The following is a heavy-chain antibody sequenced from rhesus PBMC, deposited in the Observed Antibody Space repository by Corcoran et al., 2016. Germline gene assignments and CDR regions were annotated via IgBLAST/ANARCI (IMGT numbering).Heavy chain of an antibody. Sequence: QVQLQASGPGLVKPSETLSLPCVFSVDSLSRAHWWTWIRQPPGKGLEWMGYISGNTGRTHYNPDRESRVTVSTDTSKNHFSLKLTSVTAADTAVYYCTTSRNGYFDLWGPGTPITISS. CDR1: VDSLSRAHW. D-gene: IGHD1-32*01. CDR3: TTSRNGYFDL. J-gene: IGHJ2*01. CDR2: ISGNTGRT. V-gene: IGHV4-65*01.